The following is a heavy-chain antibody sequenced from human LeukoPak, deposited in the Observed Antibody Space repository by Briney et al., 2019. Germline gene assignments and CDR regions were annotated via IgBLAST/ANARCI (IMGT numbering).Heavy chain of an antibody. CDR3: ASATIIWGSYRSWLDP. CDR2: RDPEYGET. D-gene: IGHD3-16*02. CDR1: GTTLTRLS. V-gene: IGHV1-24*01. Sequence: GASVKVSCKVIGTTLTRLSIHWVRQAPGKGLEWIGGRDPEYGETIYAQDFQGRITMTQDTSTDTAFLELNRLTSEDTALYYCASATIIWGSYRSWLDPWGQGSLVTVSS. J-gene: IGHJ5*02.